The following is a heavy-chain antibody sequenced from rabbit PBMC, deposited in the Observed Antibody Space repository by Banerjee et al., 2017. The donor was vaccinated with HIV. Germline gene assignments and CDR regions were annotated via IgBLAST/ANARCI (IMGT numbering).Heavy chain of an antibody. CDR1: GVDFSSNT. V-gene: IGHV1S47*01. Sequence: EESGGDLVKPEGSLTLTCKASGVDFSSNTMCWVRQAPGKRPEWIACIYNGGGITYYASWVNGRFTISSDNAQNTVDLQMNSLTAADTATYFCARDESYDDWQKYDLWGPGTLVTVS. CDR3: ARDESYDDWQKYDL. CDR2: IYNGGGIT. J-gene: IGHJ4*01. D-gene: IGHD2-1*01.